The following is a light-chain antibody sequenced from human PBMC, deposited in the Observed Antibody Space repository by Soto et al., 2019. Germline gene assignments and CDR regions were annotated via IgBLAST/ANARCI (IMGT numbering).Light chain of an antibody. Sequence: QSALTQPASVSGSPGQSITISCTGTSSDVGGYNYVSWYQQHPGKAPKLMIYEVSNRPSGVSNRFSGSKSGNTASLTISGLQAEDEADYYCSSYTSSSTPGVFGG. CDR2: EVS. CDR1: SSDVGGYNY. CDR3: SSYTSSSTPGV. V-gene: IGLV2-14*01. J-gene: IGLJ3*02.